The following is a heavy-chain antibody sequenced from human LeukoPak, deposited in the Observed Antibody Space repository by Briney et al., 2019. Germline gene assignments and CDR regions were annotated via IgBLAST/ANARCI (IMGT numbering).Heavy chain of an antibody. CDR2: IYNAGDT. Sequence: GGSLRLSCVVSGFSVSSNYMSWVRQAPGKGLEWVSVIYNAGDTYYADSVKGRFTISRDNSRNALYLQLNSLKAEDTAVYYCAGRQRWLQSLDYWGQGTLVTVSS. J-gene: IGHJ4*02. V-gene: IGHV3-53*01. D-gene: IGHD5-24*01. CDR1: GFSVSSNY. CDR3: AGRQRWLQSLDY.